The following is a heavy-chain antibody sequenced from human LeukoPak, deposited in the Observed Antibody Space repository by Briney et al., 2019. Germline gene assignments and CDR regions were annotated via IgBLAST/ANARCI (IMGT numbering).Heavy chain of an antibody. V-gene: IGHV4-39*07. CDR2: IYYSGST. D-gene: IGHD3-10*01. Sequence: MASETLSLTCTVSGGSISSSSYYWGWIRQPPGKGLEWIGSIYYSGSTYYNPSLKSRVTISVDTSKNQFSLKLSSVTAADTAVYYCARDRGGSGSYSWFDPWGQGTLVTVSS. J-gene: IGHJ5*02. CDR3: ARDRGGSGSYSWFDP. CDR1: GGSISSSSYY.